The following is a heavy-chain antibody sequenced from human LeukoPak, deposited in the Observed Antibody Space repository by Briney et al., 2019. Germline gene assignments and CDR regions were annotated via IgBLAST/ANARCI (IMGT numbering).Heavy chain of an antibody. D-gene: IGHD1-1*01. J-gene: IGHJ6*02. CDR1: GYTFTGYY. V-gene: IGHV1-2*02. CDR2: INPNSGGT. Sequence: ASVKVSCKASGYTFTGYYMRWVRQAPGQGLEWMGWINPNSGGTNYAQKFQGRVTMTRDTSISTAYMELSRLRSDDTAVYYCARDSGTTPYGMDVWGQGTTVTVSS. CDR3: ARDSGTTPYGMDV.